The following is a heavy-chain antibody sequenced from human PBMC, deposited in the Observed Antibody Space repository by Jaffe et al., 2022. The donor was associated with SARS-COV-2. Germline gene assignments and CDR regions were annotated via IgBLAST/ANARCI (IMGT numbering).Heavy chain of an antibody. CDR2: ISSSGSRI. CDR1: GFTFSSYS. V-gene: IGHV3-21*01. J-gene: IGHJ4*02. CDR3: ARDRGGSFSGNDY. D-gene: IGHD1-26*01. Sequence: EVQLVESGGGLVKPGGSLRLSCAASGFTFSSYSMNWVRQASGKALEWVSSISSSGSRIYYVDSVKGRFTISRDNARNLLSLQMNSLRVEDTAVYYCARDRGGSFSGNDYWGQGTLVTVSA.